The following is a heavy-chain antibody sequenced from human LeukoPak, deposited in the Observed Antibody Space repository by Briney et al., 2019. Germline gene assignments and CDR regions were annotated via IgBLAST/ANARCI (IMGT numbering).Heavy chain of an antibody. D-gene: IGHD3-3*01. V-gene: IGHV3-7*03. Sequence: PGGSLRLSCAASGFTFSSYAMSWVRQAPGKGLEWVANINQDGSEKYYVDSVKGRFTISRDNAKNSLHLQMNSLRAEDTAVYYCARDSPEVNYFGVVITTNSCPGDYWGQGALVTVSS. J-gene: IGHJ4*02. CDR3: ARDSPEVNYFGVVITTNSCPGDY. CDR2: INQDGSEK. CDR1: GFTFSSYA.